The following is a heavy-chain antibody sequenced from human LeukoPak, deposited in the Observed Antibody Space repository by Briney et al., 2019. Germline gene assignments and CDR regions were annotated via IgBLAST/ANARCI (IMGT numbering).Heavy chain of an antibody. CDR3: ARHFGLYSSGSYYFDY. CDR2: IYHSGNT. J-gene: IGHJ4*02. Sequence: SETLSLTCAVYGGSFSGYYWSWIRQPPGKGLEWIGYIYHSGNTYYNPSLKSRVTISVDTSKNQFSLNLSSATAADTAVYYCARHFGLYSSGSYYFDYWGQGTLVTVSS. CDR1: GGSFSGYY. V-gene: IGHV4-34*01. D-gene: IGHD6-19*01.